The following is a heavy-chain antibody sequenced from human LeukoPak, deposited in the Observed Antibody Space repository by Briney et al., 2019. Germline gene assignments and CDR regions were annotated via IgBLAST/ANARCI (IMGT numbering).Heavy chain of an antibody. CDR2: IYSGGST. J-gene: IGHJ1*01. V-gene: IGHV3-66*01. CDR1: GFTVSSNY. Sequence: GGSLRLSCAASGFTVSSNYMSWVRQAPGKGLEWVSVIYSGGSTYYADSVKGRFTISRHNSKNTLYLQMNSLRAEDTAVYYCARDQFFQTHYGATTVSYFQHWGQGTLVTVSS. CDR3: ARDQFFQTHYGATTVSYFQH. D-gene: IGHD4-17*01.